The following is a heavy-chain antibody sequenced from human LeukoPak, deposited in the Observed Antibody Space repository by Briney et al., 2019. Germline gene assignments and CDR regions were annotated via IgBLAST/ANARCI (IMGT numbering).Heavy chain of an antibody. V-gene: IGHV1-2*02. CDR2: INPNSGGT. Sequence: ASVKVSCKASGYTFTGYYMHWVRQAPGQGLEWMGWINPNSGGTNYAQKFQGRVTITRDTSASTAYMELSSLRSEDTAVYYCAVGAHHRSPLDYWGQGTLVTVSS. CDR1: GYTFTGYY. CDR3: AVGAHHRSPLDY. D-gene: IGHD1-26*01. J-gene: IGHJ4*02.